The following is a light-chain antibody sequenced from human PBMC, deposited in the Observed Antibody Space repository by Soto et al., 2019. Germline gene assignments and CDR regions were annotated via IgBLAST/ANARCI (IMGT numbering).Light chain of an antibody. Sequence: QSALTQPASVSVSPGQSITISCTGTSSDVGIYNYVSWYQQHPGKAPKLMIYEASTRPSGVSNRFSGSKSGNTAALTISGLQADDDADYFCSSYTTSSTLVFGGGTKLTVL. CDR1: SSDVGIYNY. CDR3: SSYTTSSTLV. CDR2: EAS. V-gene: IGLV2-14*01. J-gene: IGLJ2*01.